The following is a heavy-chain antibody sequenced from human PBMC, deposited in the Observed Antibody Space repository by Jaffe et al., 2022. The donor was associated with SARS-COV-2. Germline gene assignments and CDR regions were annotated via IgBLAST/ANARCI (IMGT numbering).Heavy chain of an antibody. V-gene: IGHV3-30*18. CDR1: GFIFNDFG. D-gene: IGHD5-18*01. Sequence: QGRLVESGGGVVQPGRSLRLSCVTSGFIFNDFGMHWVRQAPGKGLEWVAFISYDGSKEYYGESVRGRFSISRDNSKSTVYVQMNSLRGDDTAVYHCAKDVGYTHGYGYYGMDVWGQGTTVTVSS. CDR2: ISYDGSKE. J-gene: IGHJ6*02. CDR3: AKDVGYTHGYGYYGMDV.